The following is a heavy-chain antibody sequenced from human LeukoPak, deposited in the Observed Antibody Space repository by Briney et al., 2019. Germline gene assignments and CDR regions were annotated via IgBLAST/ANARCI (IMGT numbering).Heavy chain of an antibody. CDR1: GFTFSSYA. D-gene: IGHD3-22*01. J-gene: IGHJ4*02. CDR3: ARVFGNYYDSSGPVDG. V-gene: IGHV3-64*01. CDR2: ISSNGGST. Sequence: GGSLRLSCAASGFTFSSYAMHWVRQAPGKGLEYVSAISSNGGSTYYANSVKGRFTISRDNSKNTLYLQMGSLRAEDMAVYYCARVFGNYYDSSGPVDGWGQGTLVTVSS.